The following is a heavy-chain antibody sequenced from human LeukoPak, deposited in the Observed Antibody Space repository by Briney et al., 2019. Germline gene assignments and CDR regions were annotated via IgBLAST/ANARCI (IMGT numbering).Heavy chain of an antibody. CDR1: GGTFSSYA. J-gene: IGHJ5*02. V-gene: IGHV1-69*05. Sequence: SVKVSCKASGGTFSSYAISWVRQAPGQGLEWMGRIIPIFGTANYAQKFQGRVTITTDESTSTAYMELSSLRSEDTAVYYCARGGITIFGVVPVVGFDPWGQGTLVTVSP. CDR2: IIPIFGTA. CDR3: ARGGITIFGVVPVVGFDP. D-gene: IGHD3-3*01.